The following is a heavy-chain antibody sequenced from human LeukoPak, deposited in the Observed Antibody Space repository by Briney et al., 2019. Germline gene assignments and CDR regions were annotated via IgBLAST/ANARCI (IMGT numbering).Heavy chain of an antibody. CDR1: GGTFISYA. D-gene: IGHD3-22*01. Sequence: ASVKVSCKASGGTFISYAISWVRQAPGQGLEWMGGIIPIFGTANYAQKFQGRVTITADESTSTAYMELSSLRSEDTGVYYCAGAGYPYYDSSGLQYYFDYWGQGTLVTVSS. CDR3: AGAGYPYYDSSGLQYYFDY. J-gene: IGHJ4*02. V-gene: IGHV1-69*13. CDR2: IIPIFGTA.